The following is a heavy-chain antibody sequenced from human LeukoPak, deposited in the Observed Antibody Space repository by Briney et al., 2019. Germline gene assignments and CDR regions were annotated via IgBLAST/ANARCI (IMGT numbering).Heavy chain of an antibody. CDR3: ARDSLPRRYFYYYMDV. CDR2: ISPYNGNT. J-gene: IGHJ6*03. Sequence: ASVKVSCKASGYTFVSFGINWVRQAPGQGLEWMGWISPYNGNTNFGENFQDRVAMTTDTSTSTVHMELRSLRYDDTAVYYCARDSLPRRYFYYYMDVWGQGTTVTVSS. CDR1: GYTFVSFG. V-gene: IGHV1-18*01.